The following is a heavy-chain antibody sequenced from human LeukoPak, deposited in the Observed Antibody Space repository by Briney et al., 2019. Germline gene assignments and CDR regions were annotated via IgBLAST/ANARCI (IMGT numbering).Heavy chain of an antibody. D-gene: IGHD3-22*01. V-gene: IGHV3-30*03. J-gene: IGHJ4*02. CDR1: GFTFSTYF. CDR2: ISYDGSNK. CDR3: ARDREIVVAPGPFLDY. Sequence: GGSLRLSCAASGFTFSTYFMHWVRQAPGKGLEWVAVISYDGSNKYYADSVKGRFTISRDNSKNTLYLQMNSLRAEDTAVYYCARDREIVVAPGPFLDYWGQGTLVTVSS.